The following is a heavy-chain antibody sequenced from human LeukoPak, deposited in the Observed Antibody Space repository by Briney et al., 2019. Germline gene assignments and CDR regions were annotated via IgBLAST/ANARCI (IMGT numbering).Heavy chain of an antibody. CDR2: IYYSGRT. V-gene: IGHV4-59*12. J-gene: IGHJ4*02. CDR1: GGPINNYY. Sequence: SETLSLTCTVTGGPINNYYWSWIRQPPGKELEWIGYIYYSGRTNYNPSLKSRFTISVATSKNQFSLKLSSVTAADSAVYYCASGPSLMGIVVVVAAINSYDYWGQGTLVTVSS. D-gene: IGHD2-15*01. CDR3: ASGPSLMGIVVVVAAINSYDY.